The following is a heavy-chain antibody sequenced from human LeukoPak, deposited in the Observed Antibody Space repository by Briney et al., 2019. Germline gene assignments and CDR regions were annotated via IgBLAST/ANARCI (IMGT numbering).Heavy chain of an antibody. CDR3: AREERRRFGESLDY. J-gene: IGHJ4*02. V-gene: IGHV3-72*01. CDR1: GFTFSDHY. CDR2: TRSKAYSYTT. D-gene: IGHD3-10*01. Sequence: PGGSLRLSCAASGFTFSDHYMDWVRQAPGKGLEWVGRTRSKAYSYTTEYAASVKGRFTISRDDSKNSLFLQMNSLKTEDTAVYYCAREERRRFGESLDYWGQGTLVTVSS.